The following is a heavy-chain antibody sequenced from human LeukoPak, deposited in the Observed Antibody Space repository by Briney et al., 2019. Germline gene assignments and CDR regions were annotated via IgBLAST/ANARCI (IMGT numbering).Heavy chain of an antibody. CDR2: IKQDGSEK. V-gene: IGHV3-7*01. CDR1: GFTFSSNC. D-gene: IGHD5-12*01. CDR3: PREGNSGFGS. J-gene: IGHJ5*02. Sequence: PGGSLRLSCAPSGFTFSSNCMNWVRQAPGKGLEWVANIKQDGSEKYYVDSVKGRFTISRDNAKNSVYLQMNSLRGEDTAVYYCPREGNSGFGSWGQGTLVTVSS.